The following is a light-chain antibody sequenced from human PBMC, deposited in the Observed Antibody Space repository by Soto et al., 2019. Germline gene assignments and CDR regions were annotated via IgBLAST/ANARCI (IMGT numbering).Light chain of an antibody. Sequence: DIQMNQSPSSLSASVGDRVTITCRASQSISRDLNWYRQKPGKAPNLLIYAASSLQSGVPSRFSASGAGTDFTLTISSLQPEDFATYYCQQSYSIPLTFGGGTKVQIK. CDR1: QSISRD. CDR3: QQSYSIPLT. CDR2: AAS. V-gene: IGKV1-39*01. J-gene: IGKJ4*01.